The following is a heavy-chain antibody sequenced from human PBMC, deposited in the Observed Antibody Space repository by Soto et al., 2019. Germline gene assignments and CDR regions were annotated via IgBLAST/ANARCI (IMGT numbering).Heavy chain of an antibody. Sequence: PGGSLRLSCAASGFTVSSNYMNWVRQAPGKGLERVSGIYSGGSTYYADSVKGRFTISRDNSKNTLYLQMNTLRVEDTAVYYCEGWEERRALDGWGQETTVTVSS. J-gene: IGHJ6*02. D-gene: IGHD1-26*01. V-gene: IGHV3-53*01. CDR1: GFTVSSNY. CDR2: IYSGGST. CDR3: EGWEERRALDG.